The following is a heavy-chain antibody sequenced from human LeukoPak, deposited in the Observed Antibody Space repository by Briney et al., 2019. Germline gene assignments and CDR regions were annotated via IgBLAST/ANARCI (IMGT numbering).Heavy chain of an antibody. CDR1: GFTFSNYM. D-gene: IGHD3-22*01. CDR2: IKSDGITI. CDR3: AKTYYYDSSGYYEFHY. V-gene: IGHV3-74*01. Sequence: PGGSLRLSCAASGFTFSNYMMHWVRQAPGKGLVWVSRIKSDGITITYADSVKGRFTISRDNSKNTLYLQMNSLRAEDTAVYYCAKTYYYDSSGYYEFHYWGQGTLVTVSS. J-gene: IGHJ4*02.